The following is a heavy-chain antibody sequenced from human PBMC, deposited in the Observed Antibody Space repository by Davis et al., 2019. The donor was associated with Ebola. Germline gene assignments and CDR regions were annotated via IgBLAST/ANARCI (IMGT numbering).Heavy chain of an antibody. CDR1: GYSFTTYW. J-gene: IGHJ6*04. CDR2: IYPRDSDT. V-gene: IGHV5-51*01. D-gene: IGHD2-15*01. CDR3: ARQSSVVAATGSGMDV. Sequence: PGGSLRLSCKRSGYSFTTYWIGWVRQMPGKGLEWMGIIYPRDSDTRYSPSFQGQVTISADKSISTAYLQWSSLKASDTAMYYCARQSSVVAATGSGMDVWGKGTTVTVSS.